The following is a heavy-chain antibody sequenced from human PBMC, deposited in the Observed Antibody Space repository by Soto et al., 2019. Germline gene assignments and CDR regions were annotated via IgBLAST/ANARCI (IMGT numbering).Heavy chain of an antibody. D-gene: IGHD3-22*01. V-gene: IGHV1-18*01. J-gene: IGHJ1*01. Sequence: QVQLVQSGAEVKKPGASVKVSCKASGYTFTSYGISWVRQAPGQGLEWMGWISAYNGNTNYAQKLQARVTMTTDTSPRPAHMELRSLRSDDTAVYYCARGHFYGSSGYYPEYFQHWGQGTLVTVSS. CDR1: GYTFTSYG. CDR3: ARGHFYGSSGYYPEYFQH. CDR2: ISAYNGNT.